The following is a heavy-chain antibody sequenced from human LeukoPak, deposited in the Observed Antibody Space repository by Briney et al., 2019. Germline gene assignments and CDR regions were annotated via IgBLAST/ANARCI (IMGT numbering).Heavy chain of an antibody. Sequence: ASVRVSCKASGYTFTSYYMHWVRQAPGQGLEGMGIINPSGGSTSYAQKFQGRVTMTRDTSTSTVYMELSSLRSEDTAVYYCARDSRPTVTTFAPIDYWGQGTLVTVSS. CDR3: ARDSRPTVTTFAPIDY. D-gene: IGHD4-11*01. CDR1: GYTFTSYY. CDR2: INPSGGST. V-gene: IGHV1-46*01. J-gene: IGHJ4*02.